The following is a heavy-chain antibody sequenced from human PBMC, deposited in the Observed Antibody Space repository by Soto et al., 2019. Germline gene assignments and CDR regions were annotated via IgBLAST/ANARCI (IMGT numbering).Heavy chain of an antibody. V-gene: IGHV1-46*01. CDR2: INPSGGST. CDR3: ARRYCSGGSCNPIFDY. D-gene: IGHD2-15*01. CDR1: GYTFTSYY. J-gene: IGHJ4*02. Sequence: GASVKVSCKASGYTFTSYYMHWVRQAPGQGLEWMGIINPSGGSTSYAQKFQGRVTMTRETSTSTVYMELSSLRSEDTAVYYCARRYCSGGSCNPIFDYWGQGTMVTVSS.